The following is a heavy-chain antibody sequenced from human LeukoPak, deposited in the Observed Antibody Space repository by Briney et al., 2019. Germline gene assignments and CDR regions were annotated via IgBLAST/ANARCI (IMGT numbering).Heavy chain of an antibody. J-gene: IGHJ6*04. Sequence: GGSLRLSCVASGFTFDDFGMHWVRHLPGKGLEWISLISWNGESTYYADSVRGRFTSSRDNSKKSLHLEMNSLKPEDTGLYYCGRGYRLVDAWGKGTTVTVSS. CDR2: ISWNGEST. CDR1: GFTFDDFG. D-gene: IGHD5-18*01. V-gene: IGHV3-43D*03. CDR3: GRGYRLVDA.